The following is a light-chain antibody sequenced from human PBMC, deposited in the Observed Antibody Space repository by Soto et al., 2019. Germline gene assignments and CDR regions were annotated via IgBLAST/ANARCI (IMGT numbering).Light chain of an antibody. V-gene: IGLV1-40*01. Sequence: QLVLTQPPSVSGAPGQRVTISCTGSSSNIGAGYDVHWYQQVPGTAPKVLIYGDSNRPSGVPDRFSGSKSGTSASLAITGLQAEDEADYYCQSYDTSLSGSWVFGGGTQLTVL. J-gene: IGLJ3*02. CDR1: SSNIGAGYD. CDR2: GDS. CDR3: QSYDTSLSGSWV.